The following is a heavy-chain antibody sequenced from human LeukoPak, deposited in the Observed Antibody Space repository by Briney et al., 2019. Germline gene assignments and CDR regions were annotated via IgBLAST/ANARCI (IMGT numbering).Heavy chain of an antibody. CDR1: GYTFTGYY. Sequence: ASVKVSCKASGYTFTGYYMHWVRQAPGQGLEWMGWINPNSGGTNYAQKFRGRVTMTRDTSISTAYMELSRLRSDDTAVYYCARDMGLRLGELSGPWGQGTLVTVSS. J-gene: IGHJ5*02. V-gene: IGHV1-2*02. CDR3: ARDMGLRLGELSGP. CDR2: INPNSGGT. D-gene: IGHD3-16*02.